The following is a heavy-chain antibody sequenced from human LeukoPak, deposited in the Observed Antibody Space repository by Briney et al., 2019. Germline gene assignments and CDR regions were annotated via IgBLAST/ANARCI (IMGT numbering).Heavy chain of an antibody. CDR1: GYTFTGYY. J-gene: IGHJ5*02. V-gene: IGHV1-2*02. CDR3: ARDYYDSSGYSRFDP. D-gene: IGHD3-22*01. Sequence: ASVRVSCKASGYTFTGYYMHWVRQAPGQGLEWMGWINPNSGGTDYAQKFQGRVTMTRDTSISTAYMEVSRLRSDDTAVYYCARDYYDSSGYSRFDPWGQGTLVTVSS. CDR2: INPNSGGT.